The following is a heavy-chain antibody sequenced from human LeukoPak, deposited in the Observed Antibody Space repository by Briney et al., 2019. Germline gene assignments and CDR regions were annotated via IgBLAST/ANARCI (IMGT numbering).Heavy chain of an antibody. CDR1: GFTFDDYA. CDR2: ISWNSGSI. V-gene: IGHV3-9*01. CDR3: ARGSGLGDFWSGYEY. D-gene: IGHD3-3*01. Sequence: PGRSLRLSCAASGFTFDDYAMHWVRQAPGKGLEWVSGISWNSGSIGYADSVKGRFTISRDNAKNSLYLQMNSLRAEDTALYYCARGSGLGDFWSGYEYWGQGTLVTVSS. J-gene: IGHJ4*02.